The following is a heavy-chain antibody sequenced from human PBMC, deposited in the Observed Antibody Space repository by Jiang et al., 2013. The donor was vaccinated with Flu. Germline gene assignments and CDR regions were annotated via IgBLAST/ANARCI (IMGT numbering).Heavy chain of an antibody. Sequence: FSSYAISWVRQAPGQGLEWMGGIIPIFGTANYAQKFQGRVTITADKSTSTAYMELSSLRSEDTAVYYCASGGENYYDSSGYLHAFDYWGQGTLVTVSS. CDR1: FSSYA. J-gene: IGHJ4*02. V-gene: IGHV1-69*06. CDR3: ASGGENYYDSSGYLHAFDY. CDR2: IIPIFGTA. D-gene: IGHD3-22*01.